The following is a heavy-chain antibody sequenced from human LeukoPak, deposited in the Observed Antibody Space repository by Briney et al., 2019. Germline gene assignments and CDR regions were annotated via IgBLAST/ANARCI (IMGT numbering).Heavy chain of an antibody. Sequence: PSETLSLTCTVSGGSISSSSYYWGWIRQPPGKGLEWIGSIYYSGSTYYNPSLKSRVTISVDTSKNQFSLKLGSVTAADTAVYYCARDWPLSGDYWGQGTLVTVSS. CDR1: GGSISSSSYY. J-gene: IGHJ4*02. CDR3: ARDWPLSGDY. D-gene: IGHD2/OR15-2a*01. CDR2: IYYSGST. V-gene: IGHV4-39*07.